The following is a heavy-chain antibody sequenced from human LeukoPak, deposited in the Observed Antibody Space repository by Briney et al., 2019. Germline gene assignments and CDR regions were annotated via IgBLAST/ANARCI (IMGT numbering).Heavy chain of an antibody. D-gene: IGHD6-19*01. J-gene: IGHJ3*02. Sequence: GGSLRLSCAASGFTFSSYSMNWVRQAPGKGLEWVSSISSGSGHINYADSVRGRFTISRDNAKNSLYLQMNGLRAEDTAVYYCAKGARAVAGTGDAFDIWGQGTMVTVSS. CDR1: GFTFSSYS. CDR2: ISSGSGHI. V-gene: IGHV3-21*01. CDR3: AKGARAVAGTGDAFDI.